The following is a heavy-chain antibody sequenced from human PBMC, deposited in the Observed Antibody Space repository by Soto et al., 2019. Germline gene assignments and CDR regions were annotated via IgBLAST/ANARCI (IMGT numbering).Heavy chain of an antibody. D-gene: IGHD2-2*02. CDR2: INAGNGNT. Sequence: ASVKVSCKASGYTFTSYAMHWVRQAPGQRLERMGWINAGNGNTKYSQKFQGRVTITRDTSASTAYMELSSLRSEDTAVYYCARVVVVPAAIQGDYYYGMDVWGQGTTVTVSS. CDR1: GYTFTSYA. V-gene: IGHV1-3*01. J-gene: IGHJ6*02. CDR3: ARVVVVPAAIQGDYYYGMDV.